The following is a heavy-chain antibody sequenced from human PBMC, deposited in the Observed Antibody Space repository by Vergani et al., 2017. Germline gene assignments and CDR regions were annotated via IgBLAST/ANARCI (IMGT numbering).Heavy chain of an antibody. CDR3: ARVVILRPYSDGIAVAGTSGGGPLYYYGMDV. CDR2: IYYSGST. V-gene: IGHV4-61*01. CDR1: GGSVSSGSYY. D-gene: IGHD6-19*01. J-gene: IGHJ6*02. Sequence: QVQLQESGPGLVKPSETLSLTCTVSGGSVSSGSYYWSWIRQPPGKGLEWIGYIYYSGSTNYNPSLKSRVTISVDTSKNQFSLKLSSVTAADTAVYYCARVVILRPYSDGIAVAGTSGGGPLYYYGMDVWGQGTTVTVSS.